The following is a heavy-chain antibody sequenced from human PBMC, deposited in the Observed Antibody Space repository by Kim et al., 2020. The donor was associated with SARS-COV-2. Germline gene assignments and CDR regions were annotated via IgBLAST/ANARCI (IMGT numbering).Heavy chain of an antibody. V-gene: IGHV5-10-1*01. CDR2: IDPSESDT. J-gene: IGHJ4*02. CDR1: GYSFSSYW. Sequence: GESLKISCKGSGYSFSSYWINWVRLMPGKGLEWMGRIDPSESDTNYGQSFQGHVTFSADTSINTAYLHWTSRRDSDTAMYFCVAPRVVRGVVITFGQWGQGTLGTVSS. CDR3: VAPRVVRGVVITFGQ. D-gene: IGHD3-10*01.